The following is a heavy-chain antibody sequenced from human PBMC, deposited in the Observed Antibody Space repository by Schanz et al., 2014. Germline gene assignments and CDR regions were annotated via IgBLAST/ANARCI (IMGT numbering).Heavy chain of an antibody. V-gene: IGHV1-18*01. CDR2: ISTSNGNT. J-gene: IGHJ4*02. CDR1: GYTFTDYG. Sequence: QVQVVQSGAEVKKPGASVKVSCKASGYTFTDYGVIWVRQAPGQGLEWMGWISTSNGNTNYIQKLQGRVTMTTDTSTSTAYMELSGLRSEDTAVYYCARDQSPYTNSSDVRYFDYWGQGSLVNVSS. D-gene: IGHD6-6*01. CDR3: ARDQSPYTNSSDVRYFDY.